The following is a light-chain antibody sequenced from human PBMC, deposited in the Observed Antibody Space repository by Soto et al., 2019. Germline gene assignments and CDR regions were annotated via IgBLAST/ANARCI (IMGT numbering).Light chain of an antibody. CDR3: QQYNNWPGT. J-gene: IGKJ1*01. V-gene: IGKV3-15*01. CDR1: QSVSSN. Sequence: EIVLTQSPATLSVSPGERATLSCRASQSVSSNLAWYQQKPGQAPRLLIYGASTRDTGIPARFSGSGSGTEFTLTISSLQSEDFEVYYCQQYNNWPGTFGQGTKVDIK. CDR2: GAS.